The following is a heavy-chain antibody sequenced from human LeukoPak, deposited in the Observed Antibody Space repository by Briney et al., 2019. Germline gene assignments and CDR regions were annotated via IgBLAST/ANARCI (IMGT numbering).Heavy chain of an antibody. CDR1: GGAFSDYY. CDR3: ARVRLGTYYMDV. J-gene: IGHJ6*03. D-gene: IGHD7-27*01. CDR2: INHSRST. Sequence: SETLSLTCAVYGGAFSDYYWSWIRQPPGKGLEWIGEINHSRSTNYNPSLKSRVTISVDTSKNQFSLKLSSVTAADTAVYYCARVRLGTYYMDVWGKGTTVTVSS. V-gene: IGHV4-34*01.